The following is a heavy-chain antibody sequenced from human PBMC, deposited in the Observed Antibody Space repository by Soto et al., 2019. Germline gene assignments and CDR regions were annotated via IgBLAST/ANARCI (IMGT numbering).Heavy chain of an antibody. V-gene: IGHV1-69*13. CDR1: GGTFSSYA. D-gene: IGHD3-3*01. CDR2: IIPIFGTA. CDR3: ARGVNDFWSGYAPYGMDV. J-gene: IGHJ6*02. Sequence: GASVKVSCKASGGTFSSYAISWVRQAPGQGLEWMGGIIPIFGTANYAQKFQGRVTITADESTSTAYMELSSLRSEDTAVYYCARGVNDFWSGYAPYGMDVWGQGTTVTVSS.